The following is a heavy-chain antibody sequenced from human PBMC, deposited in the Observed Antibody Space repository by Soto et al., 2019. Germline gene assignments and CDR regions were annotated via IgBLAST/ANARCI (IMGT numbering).Heavy chain of an antibody. CDR2: INWNGGST. CDR3: ARGIKYYYYYYMDV. V-gene: IGHV3-20*01. Sequence: GGSLRLSCAASGFTFDDYGMSWVRQAPGKGLEWVSGINWNGGSTGYADSVKGRFTISRDNAKNSLYLQMNSLRAEDTALYHCARGIKYYYYYYMDVWGKGTTVTVSS. CDR1: GFTFDDYG. J-gene: IGHJ6*03.